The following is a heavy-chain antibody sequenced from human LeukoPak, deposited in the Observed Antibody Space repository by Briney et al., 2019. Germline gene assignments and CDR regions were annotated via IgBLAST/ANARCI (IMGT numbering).Heavy chain of an antibody. D-gene: IGHD6-19*01. Sequence: QPGGSLRLSCAASGFTFSSYAMSWVRQAPGKGLEWVSAISGSGGSTYYADSVKGRFTISRDNAKNSLYLQMNSLRAEDTAVYYCARGIAVAGTDYWGQGTLVTVSS. J-gene: IGHJ4*02. CDR1: GFTFSSYA. CDR3: ARGIAVAGTDY. CDR2: ISGSGGST. V-gene: IGHV3-23*01.